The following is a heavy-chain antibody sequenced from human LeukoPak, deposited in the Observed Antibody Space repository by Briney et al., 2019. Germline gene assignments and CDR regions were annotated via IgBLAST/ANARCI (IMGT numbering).Heavy chain of an antibody. CDR1: GFRFSSYG. J-gene: IGHJ4*02. Sequence: GGSLRLSCAASGFRFSSYGIHWVRQAPGKGLEWVAVISYDGSNKYYADSVKGRFTISRDNAKNSLYLQMNSLRAEDTALYYCAKDYGSGSSMYYFDYWGQGTLVTVSS. V-gene: IGHV3-30*18. CDR3: AKDYGSGSSMYYFDY. CDR2: ISYDGSNK. D-gene: IGHD3-10*01.